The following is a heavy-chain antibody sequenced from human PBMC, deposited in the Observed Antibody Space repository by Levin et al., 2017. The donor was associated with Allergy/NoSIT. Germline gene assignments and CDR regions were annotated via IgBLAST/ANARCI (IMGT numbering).Heavy chain of an antibody. CDR3: ARGPRVPAAMGVVYYYYGMDV. J-gene: IGHJ6*02. V-gene: IGHV1-8*01. CDR1: GYTFTSYD. D-gene: IGHD2-2*01. Sequence: ASVKVSCKASGYTFTSYDINWVRQATGQGLEWMGWMNPNSGNTGYAQKFQGRVTMTRNTSISTAYMELSSLRSEDTAVYYCARGPRVPAAMGVVYYYYGMDVWGQGTTVTVSS. CDR2: MNPNSGNT.